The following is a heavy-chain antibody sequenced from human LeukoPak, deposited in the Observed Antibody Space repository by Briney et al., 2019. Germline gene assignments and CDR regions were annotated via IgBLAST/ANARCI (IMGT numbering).Heavy chain of an antibody. Sequence: GGSLRLSCAAATFTFSSIAMSWDRPAQGKGLEWGSAISGTGTSTYYADSVKGPFTTSRDTAKNTLYLQINNLRAEDTAIYDCAKVNYCGGDCRYFDYWGQGTLVTVSS. V-gene: IGHV3-23*01. CDR1: TFTFSSIA. CDR2: ISGTGTST. CDR3: AKVNYCGGDCRYFDY. D-gene: IGHD2-21*02. J-gene: IGHJ4*02.